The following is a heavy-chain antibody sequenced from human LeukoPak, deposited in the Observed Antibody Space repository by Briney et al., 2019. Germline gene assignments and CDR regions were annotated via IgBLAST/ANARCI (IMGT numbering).Heavy chain of an antibody. V-gene: IGHV4-4*07. CDR1: GGSISSYY. Sequence: SETLSLTCTVSGGSISSYYWSWIRQPAGKGLEWIGRIHTSGSTNYNPSLKSRVTMSVDTSKNQFSLKLSSVTAADTAVYYCARAPIMITFGGVIPDDAFDIWGQGTMVTVSS. J-gene: IGHJ3*02. CDR2: IHTSGST. D-gene: IGHD3-16*02. CDR3: ARAPIMITFGGVIPDDAFDI.